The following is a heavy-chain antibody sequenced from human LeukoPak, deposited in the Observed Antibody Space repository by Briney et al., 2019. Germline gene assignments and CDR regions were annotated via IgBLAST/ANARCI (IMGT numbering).Heavy chain of an antibody. CDR3: ARMMPGAPYNWFDP. J-gene: IGHJ5*02. V-gene: IGHV1-2*02. CDR2: INPNSGGT. Sequence: GASVKVSCKASGYTFTGYYMHWVRQAPGQGLEWMGWINPNSGGTNYAQKFQGRVTMNRDTSISTAYMELSRLRSDDTAVYYCARMMPGAPYNWFDPWGQGTLVTVSS. D-gene: IGHD2-2*01. CDR1: GYTFTGYY.